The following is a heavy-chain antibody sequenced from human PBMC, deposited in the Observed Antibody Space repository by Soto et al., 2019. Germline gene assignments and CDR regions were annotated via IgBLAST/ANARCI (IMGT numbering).Heavy chain of an antibody. CDR3: ARHRIEVVWRGFDF. Sequence: PSETLPLPCTVSTDSSCFTNSYWGWIRQPPGKCPQWIGSSSYNGGTFYNPSLKGRVFISFDTSKMQSPLQVSSVTAADTAVYFCARHRIEVVWRGFDFWGQGSPVTVSS. D-gene: IGHD3-10*01. CDR1: TDSSCFTNSY. J-gene: IGHJ4*02. CDR2: SSYNGGT. V-gene: IGHV4-39*01.